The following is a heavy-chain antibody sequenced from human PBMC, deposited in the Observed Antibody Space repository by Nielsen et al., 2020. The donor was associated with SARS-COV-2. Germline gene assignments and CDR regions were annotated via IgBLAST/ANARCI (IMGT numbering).Heavy chain of an antibody. CDR3: ARCRRPYQLFSGDYYWYFDL. V-gene: IGHV3-7*01. CDR2: INEDGGDK. CDR1: GFTLSGYW. D-gene: IGHD4-17*01. J-gene: IGHJ2*01. Sequence: GESLKISCAASGFTLSGYWMSWVRQAPGKGLEWVANINEDGGDKYYVDSVKGRFTISRDNAKNSLYLQMSTLMAEDTAVYYCARCRRPYQLFSGDYYWYFDLWGRGTLVTVSS.